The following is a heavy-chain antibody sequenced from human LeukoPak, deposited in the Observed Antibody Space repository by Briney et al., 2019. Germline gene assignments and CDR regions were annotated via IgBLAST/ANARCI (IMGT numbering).Heavy chain of an antibody. V-gene: IGHV5-51*01. D-gene: IGHD3-10*01. Sequence: GGALKISWKGSGYRFTRYWIGWVRQVPGKGLEGMGIIYPGDSDTRYSRSFQGQVTISADKSISTAYLQWSSLKASDTAMYYCARQEGYYGSGDVSYWGQGTLVTVSS. J-gene: IGHJ4*02. CDR1: GYRFTRYW. CDR2: IYPGDSDT. CDR3: ARQEGYYGSGDVSY.